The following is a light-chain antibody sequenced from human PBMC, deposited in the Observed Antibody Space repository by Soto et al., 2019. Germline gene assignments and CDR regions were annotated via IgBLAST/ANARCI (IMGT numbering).Light chain of an antibody. CDR2: DVS. J-gene: IGLJ1*01. CDR1: SSDFGCYNY. Sequence: QSVLTQPASVSGSPGQSITISCTGTSSDFGCYNYVSWYQQHPGKAPKLMIYDVSNRPSGVSNRFSGSKSGNTASLTISGLQAEDEADYYCSSYTSSSTSYGFGTGTKVTVL. V-gene: IGLV2-14*01. CDR3: SSYTSSSTSYG.